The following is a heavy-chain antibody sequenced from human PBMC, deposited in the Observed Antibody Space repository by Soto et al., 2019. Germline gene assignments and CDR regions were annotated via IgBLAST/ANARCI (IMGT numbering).Heavy chain of an antibody. CDR2: IIPIFGTA. CDR1: GGTFSSYA. Sequence: SVKVSCKASGGTFSSYAISWVRQAPGQGLEWMGGIIPIFGTANYAQKFQGRVTITADESTSTAYMELSSLRSEDTAVYYCAANGGLVLGIPPHFDYWGQGTLVTVSS. J-gene: IGHJ4*02. V-gene: IGHV1-69*13. D-gene: IGHD6-19*01. CDR3: AANGGLVLGIPPHFDY.